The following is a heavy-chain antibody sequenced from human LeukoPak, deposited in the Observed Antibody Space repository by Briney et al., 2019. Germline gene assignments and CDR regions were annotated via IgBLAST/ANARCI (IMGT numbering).Heavy chain of an antibody. V-gene: IGHV4-59*01. CDR1: GGSISSYY. D-gene: IGHD3-10*01. CDR2: IYYSGST. CDR3: ASLGGLGSWNFGY. J-gene: IGHJ4*02. Sequence: SETLSLTCTVSGGSISSYYWSWIRQPPGKGLEWIGYIYYSGSTNYNPSLKSRVTISLDTSKNQFSLKLSSVTAADTAVYYCASLGGLGSWNFGYWGQGTLVTVPS.